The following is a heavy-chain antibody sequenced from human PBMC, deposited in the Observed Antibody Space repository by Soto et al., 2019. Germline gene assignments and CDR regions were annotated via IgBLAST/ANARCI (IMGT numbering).Heavy chain of an antibody. CDR1: GDSVSSNSAA. CDR2: TYYRSKWYN. J-gene: IGHJ6*03. V-gene: IGHV6-1*01. CDR3: ARELGDFWSGYYYYYMDV. D-gene: IGHD3-3*01. Sequence: SQTLSLTCAISGDSVSSNSAAWNWIRQSPSRGLEWLGRTYYRSKWYNDYAVSVKSRITINPDTSKNQFSLQLNSVIPEDTAVYYCARELGDFWSGYYYYYMDVWGKGTTVTVSS.